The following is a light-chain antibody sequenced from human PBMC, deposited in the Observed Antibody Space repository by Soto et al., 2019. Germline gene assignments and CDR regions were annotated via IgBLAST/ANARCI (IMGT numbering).Light chain of an antibody. Sequence: EIVMTQSPATLSVSPGERATLSCRASQSVSSTLAWYQQRPGQAPRLLIYGASTVATGIPARFSGSGSGTDFTLTISSLQSEDSAVYYCQQYNNWPWTFGQGTKVEIE. CDR3: QQYNNWPWT. CDR2: GAS. J-gene: IGKJ1*01. V-gene: IGKV3-15*01. CDR1: QSVSST.